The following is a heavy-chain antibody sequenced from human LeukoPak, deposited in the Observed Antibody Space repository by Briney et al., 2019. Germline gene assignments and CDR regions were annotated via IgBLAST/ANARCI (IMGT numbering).Heavy chain of an antibody. J-gene: IGHJ4*02. CDR2: ISGSGGST. Sequence: GGSLRLSCAASGFTFSSYGMSWVRQAPGKGLEWVSAISGSGGSTYYADSVKGRFTISRDNSKNTLYLQMNSLRAEDTAVYYCARAGSYYEPPFDYWGQGTLVTVSS. CDR3: ARAGSYYEPPFDY. D-gene: IGHD1-26*01. V-gene: IGHV3-23*01. CDR1: GFTFSSYG.